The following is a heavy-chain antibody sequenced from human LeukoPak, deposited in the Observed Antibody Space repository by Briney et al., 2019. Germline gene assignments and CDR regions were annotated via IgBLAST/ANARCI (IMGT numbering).Heavy chain of an antibody. CDR2: IDWDDDK. V-gene: IGHV2-70*11. Sequence: SGPALVKPTQTLTLTCTFSGFSLSTSGMCVSWIRQPPGKALEWLARIDWDDDKYYSTSLKTRLTISKDTSKNQVILTMTNMDPVDTATYYCARLLTGAGYENYYYMDVWGKGTTVTVSS. J-gene: IGHJ6*03. D-gene: IGHD3-9*01. CDR3: ARLLTGAGYENYYYMDV. CDR1: GFSLSTSGMC.